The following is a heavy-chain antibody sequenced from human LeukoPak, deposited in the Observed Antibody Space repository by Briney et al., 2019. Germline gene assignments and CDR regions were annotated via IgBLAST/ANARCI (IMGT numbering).Heavy chain of an antibody. CDR1: RFMFSTYW. Sequence: GGSLRLSCAASRFMFSTYWMSWVRQAPGRGLEWVASIKRDGIENSYVDSVKGRFTVSRDDARYSLFLHMNSLRAEDTAVYYCARTPIYGGRYFDSWGQGTLVTVSS. J-gene: IGHJ4*02. V-gene: IGHV3-7*01. D-gene: IGHD4-23*01. CDR3: ARTPIYGGRYFDS. CDR2: IKRDGIEN.